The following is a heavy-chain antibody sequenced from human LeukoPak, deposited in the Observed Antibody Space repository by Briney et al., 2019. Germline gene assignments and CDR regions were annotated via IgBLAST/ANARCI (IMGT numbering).Heavy chain of an antibody. CDR1: GGSSSSYY. D-gene: IGHD6-19*01. CDR3: VRQVAGPFFDI. Sequence: SENLSRNCTGSGGSSSSYYWSWIRQPAGKGLEWIGRIYTSGNTNYNPSLKSRVTMSLDTPKNQFSLKLSSVTAADTAVYYCVRQVAGPFFDIWGQGTLVTVSS. J-gene: IGHJ4*02. V-gene: IGHV4-4*07. CDR2: IYTSGNT.